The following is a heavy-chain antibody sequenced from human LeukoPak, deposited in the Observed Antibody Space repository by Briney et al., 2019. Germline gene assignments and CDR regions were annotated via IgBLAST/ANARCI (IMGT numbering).Heavy chain of an antibody. V-gene: IGHV3-9*03. Sequence: GRSLRLSCAASGFTFDDYAMYWVRQAPGTGLEWVSGITWNSGSIGYADSVKGRFTISRDNAKNSLYLQMNSLRAEDMALYYCAKAAPKYDFYYCSYMDVWGKGTTVTVSS. CDR3: AKAAPKYDFYYCSYMDV. CDR2: ITWNSGSI. CDR1: GFTFDDYA. J-gene: IGHJ6*03.